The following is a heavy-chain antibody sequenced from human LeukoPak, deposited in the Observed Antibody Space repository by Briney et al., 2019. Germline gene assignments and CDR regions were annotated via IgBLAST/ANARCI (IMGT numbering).Heavy chain of an antibody. CDR2: ISSSGSTI. Sequence: GGSLRLSCAASGFTFSSYEMNWVRQAPGKGLEWVSYISSSGSTIYYADSVKGRFTISRDNSKNTLYLQMNSLRAEDTAVYYCAKMRRAEQSPRGAFDIWGQGTMVTVSS. V-gene: IGHV3-48*03. CDR3: AKMRRAEQSPRGAFDI. CDR1: GFTFSSYE. J-gene: IGHJ3*02. D-gene: IGHD6-19*01.